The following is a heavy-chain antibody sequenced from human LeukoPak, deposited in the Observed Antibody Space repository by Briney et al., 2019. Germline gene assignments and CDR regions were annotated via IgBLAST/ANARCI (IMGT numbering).Heavy chain of an antibody. D-gene: IGHD3-22*01. Sequence: SEILSLTCAVYGGSFSGYYWSWIRQPPGKGLEWIGEINHSGSTNYNPSLKSRVTISVDTSKNQFSLKLSSVTAADTAVYYCARVPYYYDSSGYAHFDYWGQGTLVTVSS. CDR1: GGSFSGYY. J-gene: IGHJ4*02. CDR3: ARVPYYYDSSGYAHFDY. V-gene: IGHV4-34*01. CDR2: INHSGST.